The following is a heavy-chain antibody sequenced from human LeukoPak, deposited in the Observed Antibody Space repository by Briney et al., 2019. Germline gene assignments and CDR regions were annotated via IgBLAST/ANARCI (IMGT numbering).Heavy chain of an antibody. Sequence: PGGSLRLSCAASGFTFSVYDMGWVRQAPGKGLEWVSAISYSGNGTQYADSVKGWFTFFRDNSKNMLYLDMSSLRVEDTAVYYCAKVSRPWYFDYWGQGTLVTVSS. CDR3: AKVSRPWYFDY. CDR2: ISYSGNGT. D-gene: IGHD2-8*01. J-gene: IGHJ4*02. V-gene: IGHV3-23*01. CDR1: GFTFSVYD.